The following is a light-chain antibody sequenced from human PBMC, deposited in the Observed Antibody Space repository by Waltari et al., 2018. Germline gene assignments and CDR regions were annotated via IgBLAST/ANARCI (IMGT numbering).Light chain of an antibody. CDR1: NIGSKS. CDR2: DDS. J-gene: IGLJ1*01. Sequence: SYVLTQPPSVSVAPGQTARITCGGHNIGSKSVHWYQQSSGQAPLLFVYDDSDRPSGIPERVSGSNSGNTATLTINSVEAGDEADYYCQVWDTASDEYVFGPGTKVTVL. V-gene: IGLV3-21*02. CDR3: QVWDTASDEYV.